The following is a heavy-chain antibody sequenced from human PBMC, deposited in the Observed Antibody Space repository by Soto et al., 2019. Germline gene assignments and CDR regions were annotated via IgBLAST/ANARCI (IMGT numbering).Heavy chain of an antibody. Sequence: SLTCTVSGDSISSHYWSWIRQPPGKGLEWIGYIYYSGSPKYNPSLKGRVTISVDTSKNQFSLKLSSVTAADTAVYYCARAYYDFWSGSVYYYMDVWGKGTTVTVSS. CDR2: IYYSGSP. J-gene: IGHJ6*03. V-gene: IGHV4-59*11. CDR1: GDSISSHY. CDR3: ARAYYDFWSGSVYYYMDV. D-gene: IGHD3-3*01.